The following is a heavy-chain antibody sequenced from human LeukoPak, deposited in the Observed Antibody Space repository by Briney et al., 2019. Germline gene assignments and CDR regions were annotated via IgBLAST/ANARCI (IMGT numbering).Heavy chain of an antibody. CDR1: GGSISSDDYS. J-gene: IGHJ5*02. CDR3: ARVGSDWNDVRYNWFDP. Sequence: SQTLSLTCAVSGGSISSDDYSWSWIRQPPGKGLEWIGYIFQSGSTYYNPSLKSRVTISVDRPKNQFSLKLSSVTAADTAVYYCARVGSDWNDVRYNWFDPWGQGTLVTVSS. V-gene: IGHV4-30-2*01. D-gene: IGHD1-1*01. CDR2: IFQSGST.